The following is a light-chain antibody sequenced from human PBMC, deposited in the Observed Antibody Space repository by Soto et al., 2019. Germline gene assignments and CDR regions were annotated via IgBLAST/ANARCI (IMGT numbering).Light chain of an antibody. CDR1: QPLNNN. J-gene: IGKJ5*01. Sequence: EIVMTQSPATLSVSPGYIATLSCRAGQPLNNNVAWYQHKPGQAPRLLIYGASTRATGISARFSGSGSGTEFTLTISSLQSEDSAVYYCQQHNQWPITFGQGTRLEIK. CDR2: GAS. CDR3: QQHNQWPIT. V-gene: IGKV3-15*01.